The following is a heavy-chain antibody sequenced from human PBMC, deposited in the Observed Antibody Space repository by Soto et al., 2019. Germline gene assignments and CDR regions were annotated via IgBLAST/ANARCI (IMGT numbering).Heavy chain of an antibody. J-gene: IGHJ4*02. D-gene: IGHD6-6*01. V-gene: IGHV4-39*01. Sequence: QLQLQESGPGLVKPSETLSLTCTVSGASISSSSFYWGWIRQPPGKGLEWIASIYYSGSTFYNPSLQGRVTMSVDTSKNQFSLNLRSVTAGDTAVYYCARHGRDSSSFSGRYYFDSWGQGTLVTVSS. CDR1: GASISSSSFY. CDR3: ARHGRDSSSFSGRYYFDS. CDR2: IYYSGST.